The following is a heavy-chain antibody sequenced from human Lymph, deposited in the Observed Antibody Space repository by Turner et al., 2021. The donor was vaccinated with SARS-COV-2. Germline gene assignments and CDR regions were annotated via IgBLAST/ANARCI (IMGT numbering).Heavy chain of an antibody. D-gene: IGHD4-17*01. CDR1: GFTFSTYS. CDR3: ARDIPTTADYFDY. Sequence: EVQLVESGGGRVKPGGSLRLSCAAPGFTFSTYSMNWVRQAPGKGLEWISSISSSSSYIYYADSVKGRFTISRDDAKNSLYLQMNSLRAEDTAVYYCARDIPTTADYFDYWGQGTLVTVSS. J-gene: IGHJ4*02. V-gene: IGHV3-21*01. CDR2: ISSSSSYI.